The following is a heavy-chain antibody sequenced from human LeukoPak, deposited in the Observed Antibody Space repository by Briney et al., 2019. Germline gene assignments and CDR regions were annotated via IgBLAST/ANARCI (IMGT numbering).Heavy chain of an antibody. J-gene: IGHJ6*03. V-gene: IGHV3-48*01. CDR2: LSSSSSTI. Sequence: GGSLRLSCAASGFTFSSYSMNWVRQAPGKGLEWGSYLSSSSSTIYYAASVKGRFTISRDNAKNSLYLQMNSLRAEDTAVYYCARDGAARPIYYYMDVWGKGTTVTVSS. CDR3: ARDGAARPIYYYMDV. CDR1: GFTFSSYS. D-gene: IGHD6-6*01.